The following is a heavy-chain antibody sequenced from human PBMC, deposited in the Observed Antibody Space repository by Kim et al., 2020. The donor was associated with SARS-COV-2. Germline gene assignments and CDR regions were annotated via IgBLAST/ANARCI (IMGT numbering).Heavy chain of an antibody. CDR3: AKETQFGSGSYYSARGKGAFDY. CDR1: GFTFDDYA. V-gene: IGHV3-9*01. Sequence: GGSLRLSCAASGFTFDDYAMHWVRQAPGKGLEWVSGISWNSGSIGYADSVKGRFTISRDNAKNSLYLQMNSLRAEDTALYYCAKETQFGSGSYYSARGKGAFDYWGQGTLVTVSS. D-gene: IGHD3-10*01. CDR2: ISWNSGSI. J-gene: IGHJ4*02.